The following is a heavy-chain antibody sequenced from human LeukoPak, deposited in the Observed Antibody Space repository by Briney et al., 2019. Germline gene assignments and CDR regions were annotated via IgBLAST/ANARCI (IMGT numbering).Heavy chain of an antibody. J-gene: IGHJ3*02. CDR3: ARGRVGAAVHDAFDI. V-gene: IGHV3-66*02. D-gene: IGHD1-26*01. CDR2: IYSGGTT. Sequence: GGSLRLSCAASGFTVNSKYMSCVRQATGKGLEWVSVIYSGGTTYYADSVKGRFTISRDNSKNTLYLQMNSLRAEDTAVYYCARGRVGAAVHDAFDIWGQGTMVTVSS. CDR1: GFTVNSKY.